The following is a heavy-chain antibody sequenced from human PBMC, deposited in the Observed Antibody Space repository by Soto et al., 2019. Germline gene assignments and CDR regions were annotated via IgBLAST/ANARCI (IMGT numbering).Heavy chain of an antibody. CDR1: GGSISETYW. V-gene: IGHV4-4*02. CDR2: ISHRGTP. CDR3: ARHIAVAGTRGFDY. J-gene: IGHJ4*02. Sequence: QVQLQESGPGLVEPSETLSLTCAVSGGSISETYWWSWVRQPPGKGLEWIGEISHRGTPHYNPSLWSRVTMSTDTSRNQISLTLMSVTAADSASYYRARHIAVAGTRGFDYWGQGTLVTVSS. D-gene: IGHD6-19*01.